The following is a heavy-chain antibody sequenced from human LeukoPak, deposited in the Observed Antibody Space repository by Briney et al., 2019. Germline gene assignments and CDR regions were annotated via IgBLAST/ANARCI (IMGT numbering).Heavy chain of an antibody. V-gene: IGHV1-3*04. CDR3: ARNTETAIPLPYYFDY. J-gene: IGHJ4*02. D-gene: IGHD2-21*02. Sequence: ASVNVSCKASGYTFTSYAMHWVRQAPGQRLECMGWINTGNGNTKYSQKFQGRVTITRDTSASTAYMDLSGLRSEDTAVYYCARNTETAIPLPYYFDYWGQGTLVTVSS. CDR1: GYTFTSYA. CDR2: INTGNGNT.